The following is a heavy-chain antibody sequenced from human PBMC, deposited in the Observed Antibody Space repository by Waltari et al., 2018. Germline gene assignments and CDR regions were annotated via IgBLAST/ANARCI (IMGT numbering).Heavy chain of an antibody. Sequence: QVQLQESGPGLVKPSETLSLTCTVSGGSISSFYWSWIRQPPGKGLEWIGYIHYSGSTNYNPSLKSRVTISVDTSKNQFSLKLSSVTAADTAVYYCARHSEKDYDFWSGYWALDYWGQGTLVTVSS. CDR1: GGSISSFY. D-gene: IGHD3-3*01. CDR3: ARHSEKDYDFWSGYWALDY. V-gene: IGHV4-59*08. J-gene: IGHJ4*02. CDR2: IHYSGST.